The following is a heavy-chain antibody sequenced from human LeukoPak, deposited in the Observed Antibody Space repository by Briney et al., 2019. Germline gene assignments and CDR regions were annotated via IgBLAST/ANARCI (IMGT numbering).Heavy chain of an antibody. Sequence: QPGGSLRLSCAASGFTFSSYAMSWVRQAPGKGLEWVSAISGSGGSTYYADSVKGRFTISRDNSKNTLYLQMNSLRAEDTAVYYCAKHRKTYYDSSGYYRHDAFDIWGQGTMVTVSS. CDR1: GFTFSSYA. D-gene: IGHD3-22*01. V-gene: IGHV3-23*01. J-gene: IGHJ3*02. CDR2: ISGSGGST. CDR3: AKHRKTYYDSSGYYRHDAFDI.